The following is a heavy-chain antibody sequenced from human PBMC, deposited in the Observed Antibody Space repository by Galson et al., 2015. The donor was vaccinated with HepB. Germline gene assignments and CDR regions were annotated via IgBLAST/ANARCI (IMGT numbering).Heavy chain of an antibody. D-gene: IGHD3-3*02. J-gene: IGHJ4*02. Sequence: SLRLSCAASGFTFSGSAMSWVRQAQGKGPEWVQVISGSCGNTYNAESVKGRFTISRDSSKNTLYLQMNSLRAEDTAVYYCAKEEGYIFGLPDYWGQVFLVTVSS. V-gene: IGHV3-23*01. CDR2: ISGSCGNT. CDR3: AKEEGYIFGLPDY. CDR1: GFTFSGSA.